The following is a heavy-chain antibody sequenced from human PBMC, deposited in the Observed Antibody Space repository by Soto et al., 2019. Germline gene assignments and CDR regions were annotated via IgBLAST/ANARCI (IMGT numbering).Heavy chain of an antibody. CDR2: ISGSGGST. D-gene: IGHD6-19*01. CDR3: ALSPYSSGWSSYFQH. J-gene: IGHJ1*01. V-gene: IGHV3-23*01. Sequence: PGGSLRLSCAASGFTFSSYAMSWVRQAPGKGLEWVSAISGSGGSTYYADSVKGRFTISRDNSKNTLYLQMNSLRAEDTAVYYCALSPYSSGWSSYFQHWGQGTLVTVSS. CDR1: GFTFSSYA.